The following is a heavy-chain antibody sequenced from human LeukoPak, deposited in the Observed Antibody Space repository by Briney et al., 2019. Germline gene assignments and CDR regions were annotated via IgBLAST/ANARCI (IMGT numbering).Heavy chain of an antibody. V-gene: IGHV4-39*07. J-gene: IGHJ4*02. CDR2: IYYSGST. D-gene: IGHD6-13*01. CDR3: ASQSSAAAGDY. CDR1: GGSISSSSYY. Sequence: PSETLSLTCTVSGGSISSSSYYWGWIRQPPGKGLEWIGSIYYSGSTYYNPSLKSRVTISVDTSKNQFSLKLSSVTAADTAVYYCASQSSAAAGDYWGQGTLITVSS.